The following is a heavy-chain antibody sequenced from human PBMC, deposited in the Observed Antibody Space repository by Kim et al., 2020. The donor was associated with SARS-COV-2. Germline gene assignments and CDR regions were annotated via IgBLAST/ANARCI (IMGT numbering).Heavy chain of an antibody. D-gene: IGHD3-3*01. Sequence: SETLSLTCAVSGGSVFGNFWSWFRQPPGKALEWIGHIDSYGNANYNPSLKSRVSMSVDTSKNLFSLKLNSVTAADGALYLCARHFDEDGRDDFFDLWGPG. J-gene: IGHJ4*02. CDR1: GGSVFGNF. V-gene: IGHV4-59*02. CDR2: IDSYGNA. CDR3: ARHFDEDGRDDFFDL.